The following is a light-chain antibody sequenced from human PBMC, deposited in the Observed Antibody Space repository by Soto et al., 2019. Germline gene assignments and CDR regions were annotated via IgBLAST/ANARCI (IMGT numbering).Light chain of an antibody. Sequence: DIQMTQSPSSLSASVEDRVIITCRASQSISNHLNWYQQKPGKAPKLLIFAASSLQSGVPSRFSGSRSGPDFTLTISSLQPEDFATYYCQQYSVWPLTFGGGTKVDIK. CDR2: AAS. CDR3: QQYSVWPLT. J-gene: IGKJ4*01. V-gene: IGKV1-39*01. CDR1: QSISNH.